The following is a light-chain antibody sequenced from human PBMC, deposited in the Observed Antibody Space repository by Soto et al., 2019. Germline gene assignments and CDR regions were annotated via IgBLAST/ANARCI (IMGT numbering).Light chain of an antibody. CDR2: GAS. Sequence: EIVMTQSPATLSVSPGERATLSCRASQSVSSNLAWYQQKPGQAPRLLIQGASTRATGIPARFSGSGSGTEFTLTISSLQSEDFAVYYCQQFGSSPPWTFGQGTKVEIK. J-gene: IGKJ1*01. V-gene: IGKV3-15*01. CDR3: QQFGSSPPWT. CDR1: QSVSSN.